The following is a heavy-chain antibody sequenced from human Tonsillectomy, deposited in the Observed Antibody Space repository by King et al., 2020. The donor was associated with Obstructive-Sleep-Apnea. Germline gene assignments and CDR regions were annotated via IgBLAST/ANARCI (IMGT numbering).Heavy chain of an antibody. Sequence: VQLVESGGGFVQPGGSLRLSCAASGFTFRNYAMSWVRQAPGRGLEWVSAMSGSGDRAFYADSVKGRFTISRDNSKNTLYLQTNSPRAEDTAVYYCAKMDVRGDYYYKGMDVWGQGTTVTVSS. CDR3: AKMDVRGDYYYKGMDV. CDR2: MSGSGDRA. CDR1: GFTFRNYA. J-gene: IGHJ6*02. V-gene: IGHV3-23*04. D-gene: IGHD3-10*01.